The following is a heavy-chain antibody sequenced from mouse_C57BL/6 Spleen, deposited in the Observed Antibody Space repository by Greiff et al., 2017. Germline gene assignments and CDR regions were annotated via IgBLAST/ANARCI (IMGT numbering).Heavy chain of an antibody. CDR3: ARHNYSNHYYAMDY. CDR2: IWSDGST. V-gene: IGHV2-6-1*01. Sequence: QVQLKESGPGLVAPSQSLSITCTVSGFSLTSYGVHWVRQPPGKGLEWLVVIWSDGSTTYNSALKSRLNISKDNPNIHVFLKKNSLQTEDTAMYYCARHNYSNHYYAMDYWGQGTSVTVSS. J-gene: IGHJ4*01. CDR1: GFSLTSYG. D-gene: IGHD2-5*01.